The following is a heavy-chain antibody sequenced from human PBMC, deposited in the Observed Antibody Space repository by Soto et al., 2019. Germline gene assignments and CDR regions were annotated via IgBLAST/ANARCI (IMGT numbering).Heavy chain of an antibody. CDR2: INAGNGNT. Sequence: ASVKVSCKASGYTFTSYAMHWVRRAPGQRLEWMGWINAGNGNTKYSQKFQGRVTITRDTSASTASMELSILRSEDTAVYYCARDHPSIGPFRQWGQGTLVTLCS. D-gene: IGHD2-15*01. CDR1: GYTFTSYA. V-gene: IGHV1-3*01. J-gene: IGHJ1*01. CDR3: ARDHPSIGPFRQ.